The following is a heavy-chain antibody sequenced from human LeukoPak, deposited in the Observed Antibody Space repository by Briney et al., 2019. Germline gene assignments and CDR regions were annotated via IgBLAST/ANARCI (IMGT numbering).Heavy chain of an antibody. V-gene: IGHV3-48*01. CDR1: GFTFSSYS. D-gene: IGHD5-18*01. CDR2: ISSSSSTI. Sequence: PGGSLRLSCAASGFTFSSYSMNWVRQAPGKGLEWVSYISSSSSTIYYADSVKGRFTISRDNAKNSLYLQMNSLRAEDTAVYYCATYSYGYTPSSPFDYWGQGTVVTVSS. J-gene: IGHJ4*02. CDR3: ATYSYGYTPSSPFDY.